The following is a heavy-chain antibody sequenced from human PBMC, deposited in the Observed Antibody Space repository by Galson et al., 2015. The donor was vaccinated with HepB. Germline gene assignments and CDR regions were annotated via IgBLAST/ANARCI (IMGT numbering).Heavy chain of an antibody. CDR3: ARGKYYYDSRWFDY. V-gene: IGHV1-2*06. CDR1: GYTFTGYY. D-gene: IGHD3-22*01. CDR2: INPNSGGT. Sequence: SVKVSCKASGYTFTGYYMHWVRQAPGQGLEWMGRINPNSGGTNYAQKFQGRVTMTRDTSISTAYMELSRLRSDDTAVYYCARGKYYYDSRWFDYWGQGTLVTVSS. J-gene: IGHJ4*02.